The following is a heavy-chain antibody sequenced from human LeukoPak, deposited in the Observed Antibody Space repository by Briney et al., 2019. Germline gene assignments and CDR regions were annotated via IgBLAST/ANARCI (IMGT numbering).Heavy chain of an antibody. V-gene: IGHV4-59*01. CDR3: ARASSGSYGWGDYYYYYMDV. J-gene: IGHJ6*03. CDR2: THYGGGT. D-gene: IGHD1-26*01. Sequence: KPSETLSLTCTVSGGSISSYYWSWIRQPPGKGLGWIGYTHYGGGTNYNPSLKSRVTISVDTSKNPFSLKLSSVTAADTAVYYCARASSGSYGWGDYYYYYMDVWGKGTTVTVSS. CDR1: GGSISSYY.